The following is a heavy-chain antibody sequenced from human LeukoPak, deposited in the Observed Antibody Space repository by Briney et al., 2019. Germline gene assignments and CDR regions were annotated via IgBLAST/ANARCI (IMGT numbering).Heavy chain of an antibody. CDR2: ISWNSGSI. D-gene: IGHD3-22*01. CDR1: GSTFDDYA. J-gene: IGHJ4*02. V-gene: IGHV3-9*01. Sequence: GGSLRLSCAASGSTFDDYAMHWVRQAPGKGLEWVSGISWNSGSIGYADSVKGRFTISRDNAKNSLYLQMNSLRAEDTALYYCAKGSEVITNPHFDYWGQGTLVTVSS. CDR3: AKGSEVITNPHFDY.